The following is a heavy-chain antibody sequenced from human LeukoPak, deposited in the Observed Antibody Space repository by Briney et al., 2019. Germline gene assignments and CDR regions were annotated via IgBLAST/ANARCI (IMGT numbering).Heavy chain of an antibody. CDR1: GGSISSYY. D-gene: IGHD3-3*01. CDR3: ARAGYDFWSGAYYYYYYMDV. Sequence: SETLSLTCTDSGGSISSYYWSWIRQPPGKGLEWIGYIYYSGSTNYNPSLKSRVTISVDTSKNQFSLKLSSVTAADTAVYYCARAGYDFWSGAYYYYYYMDVWGKGTTVTVSS. V-gene: IGHV4-59*01. J-gene: IGHJ6*03. CDR2: IYYSGST.